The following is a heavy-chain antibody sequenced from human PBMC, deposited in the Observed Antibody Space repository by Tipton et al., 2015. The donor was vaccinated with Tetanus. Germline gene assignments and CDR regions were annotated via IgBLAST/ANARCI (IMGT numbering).Heavy chain of an antibody. CDR3: ARVFGNNGYYLNFDY. J-gene: IGHJ4*02. CDR1: GGSISSYF. D-gene: IGHD3-3*01. V-gene: IGHV4-30-4*01. Sequence: TLSLTCSVSGGSISSYFWSWIRQSPGQGLEWIGYISHNGAAYYNPSLKSRVVISVDTSKNQFSLRLNSVTAADTAVFYCARVFGNNGYYLNFDYWGQGALVTVSS. CDR2: ISHNGAA.